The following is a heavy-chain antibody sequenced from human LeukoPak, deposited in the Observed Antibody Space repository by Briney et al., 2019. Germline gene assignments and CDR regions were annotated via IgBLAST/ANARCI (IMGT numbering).Heavy chain of an antibody. CDR3: ARVGSRWIQLWSYDY. J-gene: IGHJ4*02. V-gene: IGHV3-7*01. CDR2: IKQDGSEK. D-gene: IGHD5-18*01. CDR1: GFTFSSYW. Sequence: GGSLRLSCAASGFTFSSYWMSRVRQAPGKGLEWVANIKQDGSEKYYVDSVKGRFTISRDNAKNSLYLQMNSLRAEDTAVYYCARVGSRWIQLWSYDYWGQGTLVTVSS.